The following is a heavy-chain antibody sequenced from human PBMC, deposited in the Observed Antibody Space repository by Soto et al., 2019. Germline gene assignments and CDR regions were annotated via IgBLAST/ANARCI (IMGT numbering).Heavy chain of an antibody. CDR3: ARKGAAASYAHYYMDV. J-gene: IGHJ6*03. V-gene: IGHV4-59*01. D-gene: IGHD6-13*01. Sequence: QVQLQESGPGLVKPSETLSLTCTVSGGSISPYYWSWIRQPPGKGLEWIGYVYYSGNTNYNPSLESRVTISGDTSTNRFSLNLTSATAADTAVYYCARKGAAASYAHYYMDVWGRGTAVTVSS. CDR1: GGSISPYY. CDR2: VYYSGNT.